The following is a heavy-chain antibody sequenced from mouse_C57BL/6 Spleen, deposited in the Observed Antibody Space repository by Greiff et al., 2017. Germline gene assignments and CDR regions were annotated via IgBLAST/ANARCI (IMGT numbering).Heavy chain of an antibody. CDR3: ARGDYGYVAWFAY. D-gene: IGHD2-2*01. J-gene: IGHJ3*01. V-gene: IGHV1-63*01. CDR1: GYTFTNYW. CDR2: IYPGGGYT. Sequence: VQLQQSGAELVRPGTSVKMSCKASGYTFTNYWIGWAKPRPGHGLEWIGDIYPGGGYTNYNEKFKGKATLTADKSSSTAYMQFSSLTSEDSAIYYCARGDYGYVAWFAYWGQGTLVTVSA.